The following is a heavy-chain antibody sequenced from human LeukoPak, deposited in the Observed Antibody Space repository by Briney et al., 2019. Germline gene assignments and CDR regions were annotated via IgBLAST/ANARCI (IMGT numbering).Heavy chain of an antibody. CDR1: GYTFTGYY. CDR3: ATATVGATPAEYFQH. V-gene: IGHV1-24*01. J-gene: IGHJ1*01. Sequence: ASVKVSCKASGYTFTGYYMHWVRQAPGKGLEWMGGFDPEDGETIYAQKFQGRVTMTEDTSTDTAYMELSSLRSEDTAVYYCATATVGATPAEYFQHWGQGTLVTVSS. CDR2: FDPEDGET. D-gene: IGHD1-26*01.